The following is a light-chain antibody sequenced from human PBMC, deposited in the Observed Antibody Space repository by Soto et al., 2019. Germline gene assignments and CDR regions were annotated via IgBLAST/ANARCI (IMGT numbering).Light chain of an antibody. Sequence: EIVMTQSPATLSVSPGERATLSCRASQSVSSNLAWYQQKPGQAPRLLIYGASTRATGIPARFSGSGSGTEFTLTISSLQSEDFAVYYCQQYNNWPRPFGQGHKVEIK. V-gene: IGKV3-15*01. CDR3: QQYNNWPRP. CDR2: GAS. CDR1: QSVSSN. J-gene: IGKJ1*01.